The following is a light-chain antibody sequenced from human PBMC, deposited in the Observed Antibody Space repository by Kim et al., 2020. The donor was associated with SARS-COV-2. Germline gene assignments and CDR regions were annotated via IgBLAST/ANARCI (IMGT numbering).Light chain of an antibody. CDR1: TSNIGRNN. CDR2: YDN. Sequence: GKRVTISCSGSTSNIGRNNVNWYQQLPGTAPKLLIYYDNQRPSGVPDRFSGSKSGTSASLAISGLQAEDEADYYCATWDDGLRGRMFGGGTKVTVL. CDR3: ATWDDGLRGRM. J-gene: IGLJ3*02. V-gene: IGLV1-44*01.